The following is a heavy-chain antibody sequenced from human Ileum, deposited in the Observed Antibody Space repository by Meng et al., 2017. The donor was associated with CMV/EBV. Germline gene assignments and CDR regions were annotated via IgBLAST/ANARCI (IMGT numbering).Heavy chain of an antibody. D-gene: IGHD5-12*01. Sequence: KASGYTLTGYGFNWVRQAPGHGLEWMGWISPYTGNTNYEQRFQGRVTMTTETSTGTAYMELRSLRSDDTAVYYCARSRYSGYDHFDYWGQGTLVTVSS. CDR2: ISPYTGNT. CDR3: ARSRYSGYDHFDY. J-gene: IGHJ4*02. V-gene: IGHV1-18*01. CDR1: GYTLTGYG.